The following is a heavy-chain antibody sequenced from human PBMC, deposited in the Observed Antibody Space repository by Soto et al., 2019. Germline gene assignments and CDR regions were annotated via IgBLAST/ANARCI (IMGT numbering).Heavy chain of an antibody. V-gene: IGHV3-33*01. CDR2: IWSDGSHK. CDR1: GFSFSNHG. Sequence: PGGSLRLSCAASGFSFSNHGMHWVRQAPGKGLEWVAVIWSDGSHKYYRDSVKGRFTISRDTAENTLFLQMDSLGADDTAVYYCAREGPISGTNPFDIWGHGTLVTVSS. J-gene: IGHJ3*02. CDR3: AREGPISGTNPFDI. D-gene: IGHD2-8*01.